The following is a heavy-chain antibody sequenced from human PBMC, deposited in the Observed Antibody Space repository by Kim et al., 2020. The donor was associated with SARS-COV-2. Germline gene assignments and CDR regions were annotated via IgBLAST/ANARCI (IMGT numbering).Heavy chain of an antibody. D-gene: IGHD1-26*01. J-gene: IGHJ4*02. CDR3: ARDRSYSLDY. Sequence: GGSLRLSCAASGFTFTSDWMSWVRQAPGKGLEWVAKIKEDGSERYYVNSVEGRFTISRDNAKNSLYLQMNSLRAEDTGVYYCARDRSYSLDYWGQGTLVTVPS. CDR2: IKEDGSER. CDR1: GFTFTSDW. V-gene: IGHV3-7*01.